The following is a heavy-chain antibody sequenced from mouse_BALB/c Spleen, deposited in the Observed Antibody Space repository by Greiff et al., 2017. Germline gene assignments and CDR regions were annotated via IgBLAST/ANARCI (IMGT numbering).Heavy chain of an antibody. CDR1: GYTFPSYY. CDR2: IYPGNVNT. V-gene: IGHV1S56*01. Sequence: QVQLKESGPELVKPGASVRISCQASGYTFPSYYIHWVKQRPGQGLEWIGWIYPGNVNTKYNEKFKGKATLTADKSSSTAYIQLSSLTSEDSAVYFCAREEPRFFDYWGQGTTLTVSS. J-gene: IGHJ2*01. CDR3: AREEPRFFDY.